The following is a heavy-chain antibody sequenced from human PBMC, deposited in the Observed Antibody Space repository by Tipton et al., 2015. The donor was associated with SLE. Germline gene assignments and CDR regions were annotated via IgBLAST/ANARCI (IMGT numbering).Heavy chain of an antibody. CDR1: GFTFSSYA. J-gene: IGHJ4*02. V-gene: IGHV3-30*04. D-gene: IGHD6-25*01. CDR3: ARDRRRLPDY. Sequence: SLRLSCAVSGFTFSSYAMHWVRQAPGKGLEWVAVISYDGSDKYYADSVKGRFTISRDNSKNTLYLQMNSLRVDDTAVYYCARDRRRLPDYWGQGALVTVSS. CDR2: ISYDGSDK.